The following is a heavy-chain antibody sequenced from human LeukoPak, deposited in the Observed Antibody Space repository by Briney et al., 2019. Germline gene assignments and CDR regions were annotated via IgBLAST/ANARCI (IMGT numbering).Heavy chain of an antibody. CDR3: ARQGDGGRAFDY. D-gene: IGHD3-16*01. CDR1: GGSISSITYY. V-gene: IGHV4-39*01. J-gene: IGHJ4*02. Sequence: SETLSLTCTVSGGSISSITYYWGWIRQPPGKGLEWIGTMYYSGSTNYNPSLKSRVTISVDTSKNQFSLKLSSVTAADTAVFYCARQGDGGRAFDYWGQGTLVTVSS. CDR2: MYYSGST.